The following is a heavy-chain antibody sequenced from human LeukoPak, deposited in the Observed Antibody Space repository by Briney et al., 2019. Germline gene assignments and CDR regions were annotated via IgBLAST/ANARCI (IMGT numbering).Heavy chain of an antibody. Sequence: GASVKVSCKASGYTFTSYYMHWVRQAPGQGLEWMGIINPSGGSTSYAQKFQGRVTMTRDTSTSTVYMELSSLRSEDTAVYYCARVSGTDGNAEYFQHWGQGTLVTVSS. CDR3: ARVSGTDGNAEYFQH. V-gene: IGHV1-46*01. D-gene: IGHD1-26*01. J-gene: IGHJ1*01. CDR1: GYTFTSYY. CDR2: INPSGGST.